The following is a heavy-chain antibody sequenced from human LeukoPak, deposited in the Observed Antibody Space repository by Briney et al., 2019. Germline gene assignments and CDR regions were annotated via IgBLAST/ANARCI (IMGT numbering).Heavy chain of an antibody. CDR3: AKGDSSIVVGVGMDV. V-gene: IGHV3-23*01. Sequence: GGSPRLSCAASGFTFSSYAMSWVRQAPGKGLEWVSAISGSGGSTYYADSVKGRFTISTDNSKNTLYLQMNSLRAEDTAVYYCAKGDSSIVVGVGMDVWGQGTTVTVSS. D-gene: IGHD2-2*01. J-gene: IGHJ6*02. CDR2: ISGSGGST. CDR1: GFTFSSYA.